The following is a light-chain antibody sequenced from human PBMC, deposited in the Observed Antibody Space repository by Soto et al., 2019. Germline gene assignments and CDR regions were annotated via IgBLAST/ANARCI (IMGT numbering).Light chain of an antibody. CDR2: GAS. J-gene: IGKJ1*01. Sequence: DIQMTQSPSTLSASVGDRVTFTCRASQRVSIWLAWYQQKPGKAPKLLISGASTLESGVPSRFSGSGSGTEFTLTISSLQPDEFATYYCQQYKNYLTFGQGTKVEIK. V-gene: IGKV1-5*01. CDR1: QRVSIW. CDR3: QQYKNYLT.